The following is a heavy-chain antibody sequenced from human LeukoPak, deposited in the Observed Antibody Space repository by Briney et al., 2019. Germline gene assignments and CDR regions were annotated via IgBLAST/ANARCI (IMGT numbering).Heavy chain of an antibody. Sequence: GGSLRLSCAASGFTFSSYSMNWVRQAPGKGLEWVSFIYSGGSTHYSDSVKGRFTISRDNSKNTLYLQMNSLRAEDTAVYYCARRAGDYSHPYDYWGQGTLVTVSS. D-gene: IGHD3-22*01. CDR1: GFTFSSYS. CDR2: IYSGGST. CDR3: ARRAGDYSHPYDY. V-gene: IGHV3-53*01. J-gene: IGHJ4*02.